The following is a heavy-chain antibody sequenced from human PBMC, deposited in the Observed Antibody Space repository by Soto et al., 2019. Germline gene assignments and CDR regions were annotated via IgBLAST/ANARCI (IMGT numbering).Heavy chain of an antibody. CDR1: GFTFSSYG. J-gene: IGHJ3*02. CDR3: ARDVGYCSSTSCYENAFDI. CDR2: IWYDGSNK. D-gene: IGHD2-2*03. V-gene: IGHV3-33*01. Sequence: HPGGSLRLSCAASGFTFSSYGMHWVRQAPGKGLEWVAVIWYDGSNKYYADSVKGRFTISRDNSKNTLYLQMNSLRAEDTAVYYCARDVGYCSSTSCYENAFDIWGQGTMVTVSS.